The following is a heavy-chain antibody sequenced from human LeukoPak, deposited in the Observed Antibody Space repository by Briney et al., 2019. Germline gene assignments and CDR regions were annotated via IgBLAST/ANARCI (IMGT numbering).Heavy chain of an antibody. CDR1: GGSISSSSYY. J-gene: IGHJ4*02. CDR3: ARGVTIFGVVITFFDY. V-gene: IGHV4-39*07. D-gene: IGHD3-3*01. Sequence: SETLSLTCTVSGGSISSSSYYWGWIRQPPGKGLEWIGSIYYSGSTYYNPSLKSRVTISVDTSKNQFSLKLSSVTAADTAVYYCARGVTIFGVVITFFDYWGQGTLVTVSS. CDR2: IYYSGST.